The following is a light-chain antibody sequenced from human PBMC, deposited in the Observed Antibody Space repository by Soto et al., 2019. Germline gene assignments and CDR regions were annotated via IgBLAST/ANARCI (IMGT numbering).Light chain of an antibody. CDR1: ISDVGSSGP. Sequence: LTQPASVSGSPGQSITISCSGSISDVGSSGPVSWYQHHPGQVPKLIIYEGSRRPSGVSSRFSGSKTGNTASLTITGLQAEDEANYYCCSYVGARTYVFGTGTKVTVL. CDR3: CSYVGARTYV. CDR2: EGS. V-gene: IGLV2-23*01. J-gene: IGLJ1*01.